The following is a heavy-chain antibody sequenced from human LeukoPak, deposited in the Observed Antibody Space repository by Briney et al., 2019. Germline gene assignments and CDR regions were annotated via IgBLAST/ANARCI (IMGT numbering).Heavy chain of an antibody. J-gene: IGHJ3*02. D-gene: IGHD3-16*02. CDR2: ISGSGGST. V-gene: IGHV3-23*01. CDR3: AKSSVWGSYRHMTDDFDI. Sequence: PGGSLRLSCAASGFTFSSYAMSWVRQAPGKVLEWVSAISGSGGSTYYADSVKGRFTISRDNSKNTLYLQMNSLRAEDTAVYYCAKSSVWGSYRHMTDDFDIWGQGTMVTVSS. CDR1: GFTFSSYA.